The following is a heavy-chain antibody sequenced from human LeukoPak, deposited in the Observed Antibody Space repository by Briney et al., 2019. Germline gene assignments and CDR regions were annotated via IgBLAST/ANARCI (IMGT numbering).Heavy chain of an antibody. CDR1: GFTFNRDW. D-gene: IGHD2-21*02. J-gene: IGHJ4*02. CDR2: IKEDGSEK. CDR3: ARDLGGDCYLD. Sequence: PGGSLRLSCTASGFTFNRDWTAWVRQAPGKGLEWVANIKEDGSEKNYVDSVKGRFTISRDNAKNSLYLQMNSLRAEDTAVYYCARDLGGDCYLDWGQGTLVTVSS. V-gene: IGHV3-7*01.